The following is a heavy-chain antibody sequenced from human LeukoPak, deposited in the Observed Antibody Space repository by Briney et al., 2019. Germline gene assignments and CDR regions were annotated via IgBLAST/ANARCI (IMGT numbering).Heavy chain of an antibody. CDR3: ARGHRVEYDFWSGRTLGKYYMDV. CDR1: GYTLTELS. J-gene: IGHJ6*03. D-gene: IGHD3-3*01. CDR2: FDPEDGET. Sequence: GASVKVSCKVSGYTLTELSMHWVRQAPGKGLEWMGGFDPEDGETIYAQKFQGRVTMTRNTSISTAYMELSSLRSEDTAVYYCARGHRVEYDFWSGRTLGKYYMDVWGKGTTVTVSS. V-gene: IGHV1-24*01.